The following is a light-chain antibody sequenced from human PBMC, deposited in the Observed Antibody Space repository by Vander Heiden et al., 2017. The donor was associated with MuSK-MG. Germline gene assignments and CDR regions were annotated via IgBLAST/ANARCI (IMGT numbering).Light chain of an antibody. CDR2: GAS. J-gene: IGKJ1*01. Sequence: EIVLTQSPGTLSLSPGERATLSCRANQSVSSSYLAWYQQKPGQAPRLLIYGASSRATGIPDRFSGSGSGTDFTLTISRLEPEDFAVYYCQQYGSSPATFGQGTKVEIK. V-gene: IGKV3-20*01. CDR3: QQYGSSPAT. CDR1: QSVSSSY.